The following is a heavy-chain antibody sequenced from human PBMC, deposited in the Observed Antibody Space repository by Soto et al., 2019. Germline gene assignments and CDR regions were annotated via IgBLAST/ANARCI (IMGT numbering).Heavy chain of an antibody. CDR2: IYYSGST. CDR3: ARTRGMRRGFGELFDPIRNWQFDP. D-gene: IGHD3-10*01. J-gene: IGHJ5*02. V-gene: IGHV4-31*03. Sequence: LSLTCTVSGGSISSGGYYWSWIRQHPGKGLEWIGYIYYSGSTYYNPSLKSRVTISVDTSKNQFSLKLSSVTAADTAVYYCARTRGMRRGFGELFDPIRNWQFDPWGQGTLVTVSS. CDR1: GGSISSGGYY.